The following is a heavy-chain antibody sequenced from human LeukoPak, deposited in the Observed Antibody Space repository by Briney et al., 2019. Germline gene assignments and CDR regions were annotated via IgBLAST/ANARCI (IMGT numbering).Heavy chain of an antibody. CDR1: GGSISNYY. Sequence: PSETLSLTCTVSGGSISNYYWSWIRQPPGKGLEWIGYVYYTGSTSYNPSLKSRVTISGDTSKNQFSLRLSSVTAADTAVYYCARGRTFDNWGQGTLVTVSS. V-gene: IGHV4-59*01. CDR2: VYYTGST. J-gene: IGHJ4*02. CDR3: ARGRTFDN.